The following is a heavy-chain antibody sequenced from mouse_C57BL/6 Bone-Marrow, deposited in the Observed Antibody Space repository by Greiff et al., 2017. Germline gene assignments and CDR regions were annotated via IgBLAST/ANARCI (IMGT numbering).Heavy chain of an antibody. CDR3: ARGYDYDYAMDY. CDR2: INPNYGTT. V-gene: IGHV1-39*01. J-gene: IGHJ4*01. CDR1: GYSFTDYN. D-gene: IGHD2-4*01. Sequence: EVKLQESGLELVKPGASVKISCKASGYSFTDYNMNWVKQSNGKSLEWIGVINPNYGTTSYNQKFKGKATLTVDQSSSTAYLQLNSLTSEDSAVYYCARGYDYDYAMDYWGQGTSVTVSS.